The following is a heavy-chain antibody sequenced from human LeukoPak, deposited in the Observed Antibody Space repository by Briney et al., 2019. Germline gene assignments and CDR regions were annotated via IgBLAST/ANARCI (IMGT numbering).Heavy chain of an antibody. D-gene: IGHD6-19*01. CDR1: GYSFTSYW. Sequence: GESLKISCKGSGYSFTSYWIGWVRQMPGKGLEWMGIIYPGDSDTRYSPSFQGQVTISADKSISTAYLQWSSLKASDTAMYYCATSRASGWYGDAFDIWGQGTMVTVSS. CDR2: IYPGDSDT. V-gene: IGHV5-51*01. J-gene: IGHJ3*02. CDR3: ATSRASGWYGDAFDI.